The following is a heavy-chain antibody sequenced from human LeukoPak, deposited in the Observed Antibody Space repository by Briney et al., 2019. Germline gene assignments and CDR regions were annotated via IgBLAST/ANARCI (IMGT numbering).Heavy chain of an antibody. D-gene: IGHD4-17*01. Sequence: LSGRSLRLSCAASGFTFSSYGMHWVRQAPGKGLEWVAVISYDGSNKYYADSVKGRFTISRDNSKNTLYLQMNSLRAEDTAVYYCAKSGDYEYAFDIWGQGTMVTVSS. V-gene: IGHV3-30*18. J-gene: IGHJ3*02. CDR1: GFTFSSYG. CDR2: ISYDGSNK. CDR3: AKSGDYEYAFDI.